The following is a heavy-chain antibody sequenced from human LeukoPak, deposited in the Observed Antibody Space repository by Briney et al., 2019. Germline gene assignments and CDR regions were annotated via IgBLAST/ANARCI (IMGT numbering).Heavy chain of an antibody. CDR2: IWYDGTIK. V-gene: IGHV3-33*06. CDR1: GFTFSTYG. Sequence: GGSLRLSCAASGFTFSTYGMHWVRQAPGKGLEWVAVIWYDGTIKYYADSVKGRFTIFRDNSKNTLYLQMNSLRAEDTAVYYCANYDFWSGYSLNRGQGTLVTVSS. J-gene: IGHJ4*02. CDR3: ANYDFWSGYSLN. D-gene: IGHD3-3*01.